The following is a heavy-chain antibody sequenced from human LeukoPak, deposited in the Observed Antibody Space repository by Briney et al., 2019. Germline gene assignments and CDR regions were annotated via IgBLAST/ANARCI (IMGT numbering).Heavy chain of an antibody. J-gene: IGHJ4*02. CDR1: GGSISSYY. CDR3: ATSYNYYGSGSSSLYYFDY. D-gene: IGHD3-10*01. CDR2: IYTSGST. Sequence: PSETLSLTCTVSGGSISSYYWSWIRQPAGKGLEWIGRIYTSGSTNYNPSLKSRVTMSVDTSKNQFSLKLSSVTAADTAVYYCATSYNYYGSGSSSLYYFDYWGQGTLVTVSS. V-gene: IGHV4-4*07.